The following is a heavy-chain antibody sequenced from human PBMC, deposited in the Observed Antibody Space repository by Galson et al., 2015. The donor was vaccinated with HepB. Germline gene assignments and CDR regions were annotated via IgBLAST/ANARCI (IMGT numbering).Heavy chain of an antibody. CDR3: AKDTDKNFWSGYYTGITDY. Sequence: SLRLSCAASGFNFSTYGMHWVRQAPGKGLEWVAVISYDGSNKYYADSVKGRFTISRDNSKNTLYLQMNSLRAEDTAVYYCAKDTDKNFWSGYYTGITDYWGQGTLVTVSS. V-gene: IGHV3-30*18. CDR1: GFNFSTYG. CDR2: ISYDGSNK. D-gene: IGHD3-3*01. J-gene: IGHJ4*02.